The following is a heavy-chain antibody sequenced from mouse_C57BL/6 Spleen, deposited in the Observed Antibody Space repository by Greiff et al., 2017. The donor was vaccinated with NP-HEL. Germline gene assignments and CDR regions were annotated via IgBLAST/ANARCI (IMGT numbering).Heavy chain of an antibody. D-gene: IGHD1-1*01. CDR1: GYAFSSYW. Sequence: VKLQESGAELVKPGASVKISCKASGYAFSSYWMNWVKQRPGKGLEWIGQIYPGDGDTNYNGKFKGKATLTADKSSSTAYMQLSSLTSEDSAVYFCARRGSSYGNAMDYWGQGTSVTVSS. CDR2: IYPGDGDT. CDR3: ARRGSSYGNAMDY. J-gene: IGHJ4*01. V-gene: IGHV1-80*01.